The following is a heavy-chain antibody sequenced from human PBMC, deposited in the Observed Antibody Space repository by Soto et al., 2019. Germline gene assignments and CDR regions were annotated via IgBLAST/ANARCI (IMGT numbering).Heavy chain of an antibody. CDR3: ARGETDRANYYYYGMDV. D-gene: IGHD3-10*01. Sequence: QVQLQQWGAGLLKPSETLSLTSAVYGGSFSGYYWSWIRQPPGKGLEWIGEINHSGSTNYNPSLKSRVTISVDTSKNQFSLKLSSVTAADTAVYYCARGETDRANYYYYGMDVWGQGTTVTVSS. J-gene: IGHJ6*02. V-gene: IGHV4-34*01. CDR2: INHSGST. CDR1: GGSFSGYY.